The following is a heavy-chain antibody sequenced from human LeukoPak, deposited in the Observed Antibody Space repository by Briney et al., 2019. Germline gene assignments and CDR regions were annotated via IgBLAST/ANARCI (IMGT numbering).Heavy chain of an antibody. Sequence: GGSLRLSCAASGFTFSSYSMNWVRQAPGKGLEWVSSISSSSSYIYYADSVKGRFTISRDNAKNSLYLQMNSLRAEDTAVYYCARERSIAAAGTRFSAFDIWGQGTMVTVSS. CDR3: ARERSIAAAGTRFSAFDI. V-gene: IGHV3-21*01. CDR2: ISSSSSYI. J-gene: IGHJ3*02. D-gene: IGHD6-13*01. CDR1: GFTFSSYS.